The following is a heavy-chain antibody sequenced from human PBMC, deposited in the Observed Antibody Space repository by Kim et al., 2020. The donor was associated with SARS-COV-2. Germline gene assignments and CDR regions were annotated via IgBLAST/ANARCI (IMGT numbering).Heavy chain of an antibody. J-gene: IGHJ6*02. CDR3: ARVRVVVVAAYRGGMDV. Sequence: KSRVTISVDTSKNQFSLKLSSVTAADTAVYYCARVRVVVVAAYRGGMDVWGQGTTVTVSS. V-gene: IGHV4-34*01. D-gene: IGHD2-15*01.